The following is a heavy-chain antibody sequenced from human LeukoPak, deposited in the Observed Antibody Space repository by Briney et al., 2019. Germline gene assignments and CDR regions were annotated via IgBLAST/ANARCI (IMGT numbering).Heavy chain of an antibody. Sequence: GASVKVSCKASGYTFTSYGISWVRQAPGQGLEWMGRNIPILDIANYAQNFQGRVTITADKSTSTAYMEVSSLRSEDTAVYYCASREYDSTNYYLYYFDFWGQGTLVTVSS. CDR3: ASREYDSTNYYLYYFDF. CDR1: GYTFTSYG. D-gene: IGHD3-22*01. CDR2: NIPILDIA. V-gene: IGHV1-69*04. J-gene: IGHJ4*02.